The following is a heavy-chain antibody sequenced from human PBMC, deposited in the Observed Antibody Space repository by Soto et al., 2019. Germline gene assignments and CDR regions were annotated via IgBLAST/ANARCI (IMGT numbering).Heavy chain of an antibody. D-gene: IGHD3-16*02. CDR1: GFTFSSYA. Sequence: GGSLRLSCAASGFTFSSYAMSWVRQAPGKGLEWVSAISGSGGSTYYADSVKGRFTISRDNSKNTLYLQMNSLRAEDTAVYYCAKGGWYYDYVWGSYRYFSDAFDIWGQGTMVTVSS. V-gene: IGHV3-23*01. CDR3: AKGGWYYDYVWGSYRYFSDAFDI. CDR2: ISGSGGST. J-gene: IGHJ3*02.